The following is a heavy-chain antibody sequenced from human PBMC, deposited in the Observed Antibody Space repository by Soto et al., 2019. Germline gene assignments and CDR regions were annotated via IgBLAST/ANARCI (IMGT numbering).Heavy chain of an antibody. CDR3: ARGGLIAAAGPKWFDP. V-gene: IGHV3-23*01. CDR2: ISGSGGST. J-gene: IGHJ5*02. D-gene: IGHD6-13*01. Sequence: QAGGSLRLSCAASGFTFSSYAMSWVRQAPGKGLEWVSAISGSGGSTYYADSVKGRFTISRDNSKNTLYLQMNSLRAEDTAVYYCARGGLIAAAGPKWFDPWGQGTLVTVSS. CDR1: GFTFSSYA.